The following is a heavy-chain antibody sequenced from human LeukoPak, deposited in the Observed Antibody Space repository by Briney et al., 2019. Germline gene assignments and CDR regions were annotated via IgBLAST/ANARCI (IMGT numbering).Heavy chain of an antibody. Sequence: ASVKVSCKASGGTFSSYAISWVRQAPGQGLEWMGGIIPIFGTANYAQKFQGRVTITADESTSTAYMELSSLRSEDTAVYYCARDALGGYYFDYWGQGTLVTVSS. D-gene: IGHD3-16*01. V-gene: IGHV1-69*01. CDR2: IIPIFGTA. CDR1: GGTFSSYA. CDR3: ARDALGGYYFDY. J-gene: IGHJ4*02.